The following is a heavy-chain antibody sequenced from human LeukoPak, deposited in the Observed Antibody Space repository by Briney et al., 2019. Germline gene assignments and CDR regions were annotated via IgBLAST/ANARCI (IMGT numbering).Heavy chain of an antibody. J-gene: IGHJ4*02. CDR3: ARPRLWYSSGWDFDY. V-gene: IGHV1-2*06. CDR1: GYTFTGYY. D-gene: IGHD6-19*01. Sequence: ASVKVSCKASGYTFTGYYMHWVRQAPGQGLEWMGRINPNSGGTNYAQKFQGRVTMTRDTSISTAYMELSGLRSDDTAVYYCARPRLWYSSGWDFDYWGQGTLVTVSS. CDR2: INPNSGGT.